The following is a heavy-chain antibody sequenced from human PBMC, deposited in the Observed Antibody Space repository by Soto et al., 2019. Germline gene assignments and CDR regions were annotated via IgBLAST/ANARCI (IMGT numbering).Heavy chain of an antibody. Sequence: NPGGYLRFPCEASGFTFSEYYMSWLRQAPGKGLEWVSYISGSSTYINYAESVKGRFTISRDNAKNSLYLQMNSLRAEDTALYYCAKRTVGWYFDLWGRGTLVTVSS. V-gene: IGHV3-11*03. CDR2: ISGSSTYI. D-gene: IGHD4-17*01. J-gene: IGHJ2*01. CDR3: AKRTVGWYFDL. CDR1: GFTFSEYY.